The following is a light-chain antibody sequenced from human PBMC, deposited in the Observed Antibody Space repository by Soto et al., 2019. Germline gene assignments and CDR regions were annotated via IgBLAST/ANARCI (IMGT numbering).Light chain of an antibody. J-gene: IGKJ2*01. V-gene: IGKV1-17*03. CDR2: ATS. CDR3: LQHISYPYT. CDR1: QGISNY. Sequence: DIQMPQSPSAMSASVGDTVTITCRASQGISNYLAWLQQKPGKAPKRLIYATSSLQSGVPSRFSGSGSGTECTLTISSLQPEDFATYVCLQHISYPYTFGQGTKLEIK.